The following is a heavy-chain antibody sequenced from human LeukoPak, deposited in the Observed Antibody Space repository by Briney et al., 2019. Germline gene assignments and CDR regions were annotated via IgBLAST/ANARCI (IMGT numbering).Heavy chain of an antibody. J-gene: IGHJ4*02. D-gene: IGHD3-10*01. CDR1: GGTFRSYA. CDR2: IIPILDIA. Sequence: SVKVSCKASGGTFRSYAISWVRQAPGQGLEWMGRIIPILDIANYAQKFQGRVTLTADKSTSTAYMELSSLRSEDTAVYYCAREPIEVRGYFDYWGQGTLVTVSS. V-gene: IGHV1-69*04. CDR3: AREPIEVRGYFDY.